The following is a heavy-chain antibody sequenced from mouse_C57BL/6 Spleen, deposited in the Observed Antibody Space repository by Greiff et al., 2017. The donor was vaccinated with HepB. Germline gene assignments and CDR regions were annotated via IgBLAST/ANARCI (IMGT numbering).Heavy chain of an antibody. CDR3: ARRGTGTDFDV. J-gene: IGHJ1*03. CDR1: GYTFTSYW. D-gene: IGHD4-1*01. V-gene: IGHV1-69*01. CDR2: IDPSDSYT. Sequence: VQLQQPGAELVMPGASVKLSCKASGYTFTSYWMHWVKQRPGQGLEWIGEIDPSDSYTNYNQKFKGKSTLTVDKSSSTAYMQLSSLTSEDSAVYYCARRGTGTDFDVWGTGTTVTVSS.